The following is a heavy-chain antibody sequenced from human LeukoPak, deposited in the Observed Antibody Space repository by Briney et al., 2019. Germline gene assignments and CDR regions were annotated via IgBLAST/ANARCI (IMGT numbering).Heavy chain of an antibody. V-gene: IGHV4-39*07. J-gene: IGHJ4*02. CDR1: GGSISTSNYY. CDR2: IYYSGST. Sequence: SETLSLTCTVSGGSISTSNYYWGWIRQPPGKGLEWIGSIYYSGSTYYKVSLKSRVTISVDTSNNHFSLKLSSVTAADTAVYYCARPRDGYNYFDYWGQGTLVTVSS. D-gene: IGHD5-24*01. CDR3: ARPRDGYNYFDY.